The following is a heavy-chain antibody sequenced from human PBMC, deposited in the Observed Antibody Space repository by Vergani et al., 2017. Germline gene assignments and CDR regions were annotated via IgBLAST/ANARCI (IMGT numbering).Heavy chain of an antibody. CDR3: ARERGEYSSSWYGLDYYYGMDV. J-gene: IGHJ6*02. CDR1: GGSISSYY. V-gene: IGHV4-59*01. Sequence: QVQLQESGPGLVKPSETLSLTCTVSGGSISSYYWSWIRQPPGKGLEWIGYIYYSGSTNYNPSLNSRVNISVDRSKNQFSLKLSSVTAADTAVYYCARERGEYSSSWYGLDYYYGMDVWGQGTTVTVSS. D-gene: IGHD6-13*01. CDR2: IYYSGST.